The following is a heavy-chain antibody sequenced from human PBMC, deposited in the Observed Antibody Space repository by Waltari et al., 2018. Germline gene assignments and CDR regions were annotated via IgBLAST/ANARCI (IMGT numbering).Heavy chain of an antibody. V-gene: IGHV4-39*01. Sequence: QLQLQESGPGPVKPSETLSLTCSVSGGSIDTPNHYWSWIRQPPGQGLEWIGTISYAGTTYTNPSLRSRLTMSRDTSKNQLSLTLGSTTAADTAVYYYATYIGASVGTAAFDVWGQGTMVTVSS. D-gene: IGHD5-12*01. J-gene: IGHJ3*01. CDR2: ISYAGTT. CDR1: GGSIDTPNHY. CDR3: ATYIGASVGTAAFDV.